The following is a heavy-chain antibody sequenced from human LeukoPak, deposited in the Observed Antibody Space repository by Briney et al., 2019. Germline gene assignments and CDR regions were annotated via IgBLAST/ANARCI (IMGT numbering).Heavy chain of an antibody. D-gene: IGHD3-10*01. Sequence: SETLSLTCTVSGGSISSSSYYWGWIRQPPGKGLEWIGSIYYSGSTYYNPSLKSRVTISVDTSKNQFSLKLSSVTTADTAVYYCARHSYGSGSHYSYYFDYWGQGTLVTVSS. CDR1: GGSISSSSYY. CDR3: ARHSYGSGSHYSYYFDY. CDR2: IYYSGST. V-gene: IGHV4-39*01. J-gene: IGHJ4*02.